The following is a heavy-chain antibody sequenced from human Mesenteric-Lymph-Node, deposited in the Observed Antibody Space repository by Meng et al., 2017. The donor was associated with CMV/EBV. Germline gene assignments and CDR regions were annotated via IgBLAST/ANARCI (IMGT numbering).Heavy chain of an antibody. Sequence: GESLKISCAASGFTFSSSAMSWVRQAPGKGLEWVSSIGGSSTYHADSVKGRFTISRDDAKNSVHLQVHSVTAEDTAVYYCARAKWEPSGMDVWGQGTTVTVSS. V-gene: IGHV3-23*01. CDR1: GFTFSSSA. CDR2: IGGSST. CDR3: ARAKWEPSGMDV. J-gene: IGHJ6*02. D-gene: IGHD1-26*01.